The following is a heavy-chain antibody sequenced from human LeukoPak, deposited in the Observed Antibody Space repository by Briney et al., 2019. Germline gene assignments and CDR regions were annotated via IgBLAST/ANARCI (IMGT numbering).Heavy chain of an antibody. CDR2: INPNSGGT. CDR3: ARDLQSSRGYYYVVGY. D-gene: IGHD3-22*01. J-gene: IGHJ4*01. V-gene: IGHV1-2*02. CDR1: GYTFTGYY. Sequence: ASVKVSCKASGYTFTGYYMHWVRQAPGQGLEWMGWINPNSGGTNYAQKFQGRVTMTRDTSISTAYMELSRLRSDDTAVYYCARDLQSSRGYYYVVGYWGQGTLVTGSS.